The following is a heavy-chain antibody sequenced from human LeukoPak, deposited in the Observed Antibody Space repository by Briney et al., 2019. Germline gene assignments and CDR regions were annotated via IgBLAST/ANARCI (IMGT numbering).Heavy chain of an antibody. CDR1: GFTFSDHY. CDR3: ARGYYDISVDPPTIDY. Sequence: GGSLRLSCAASGFTFSDHYMDWVRQAPGKGLEWVGRTRNKANSYTTEYAASVRGRFTISRDNAKNSLYLQMNSLRAEDTAVYYCARGYYDISVDPPTIDYWGQGTLVTVSS. J-gene: IGHJ4*02. D-gene: IGHD3-9*01. V-gene: IGHV3-72*01. CDR2: TRNKANSYTT.